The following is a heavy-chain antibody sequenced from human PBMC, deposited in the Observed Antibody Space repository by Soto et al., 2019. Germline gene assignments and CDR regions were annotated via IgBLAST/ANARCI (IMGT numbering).Heavy chain of an antibody. D-gene: IGHD3-10*01. J-gene: IGHJ5*02. Sequence: SVKVSCKPSGGSFSIYTFNWVRQAPGQGLEWMGGIVPIFGTATYAQKFQGRVTITAEDATSTAYMEVRALRSEDTAVYFCARGVSGSYSSPLDRWGQGTLVTVSS. CDR3: ARGVSGSYSSPLDR. CDR2: IVPIFGTA. V-gene: IGHV1-69*13. CDR1: GGSFSIYT.